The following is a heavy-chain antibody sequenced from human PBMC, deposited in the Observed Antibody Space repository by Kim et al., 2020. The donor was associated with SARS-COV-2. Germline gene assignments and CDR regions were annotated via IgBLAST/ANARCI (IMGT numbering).Heavy chain of an antibody. V-gene: IGHV3-30*02. Sequence: DSVKGRFTISRDNSKNTLYLQMNSLRAEDTAVYYCAKGVVPAASFHGMDVWGQGTTVTVSS. J-gene: IGHJ6*02. CDR3: AKGVVPAASFHGMDV. D-gene: IGHD2-2*01.